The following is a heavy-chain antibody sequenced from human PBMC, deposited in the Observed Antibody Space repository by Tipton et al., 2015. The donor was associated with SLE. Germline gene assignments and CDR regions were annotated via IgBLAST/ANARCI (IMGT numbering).Heavy chain of an antibody. Sequence: LSLTCTVSGGSINSGSYYWGWIRQPQPPGKGLEWIGSVFYSGSTYYNPSLKSRVIISIDTSKKQFSLKLTSVTAADTALYYCAGHLTLSAGGGFDIWGQGTMAIVSS. CDR1: GGSINSGSYY. CDR2: VFYSGST. D-gene: IGHD2-15*01. J-gene: IGHJ3*02. V-gene: IGHV4-39*01. CDR3: AGHLTLSAGGGFDI.